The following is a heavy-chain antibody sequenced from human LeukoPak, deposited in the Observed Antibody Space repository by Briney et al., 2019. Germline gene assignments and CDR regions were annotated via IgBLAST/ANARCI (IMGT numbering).Heavy chain of an antibody. D-gene: IGHD3-10*01. Sequence: GGSLRLSCAASGFSFSSYSMNWVRQAPGKGLEWVSSISSTGSYIYYADSVKGRFTISRDNAKNSLYLQTNSLRAEDTAVYYCAREEARGGPFDYWGQGTLVTVSS. CDR2: ISSTGSYI. CDR3: AREEARGGPFDY. CDR1: GFSFSSYS. V-gene: IGHV3-21*01. J-gene: IGHJ4*02.